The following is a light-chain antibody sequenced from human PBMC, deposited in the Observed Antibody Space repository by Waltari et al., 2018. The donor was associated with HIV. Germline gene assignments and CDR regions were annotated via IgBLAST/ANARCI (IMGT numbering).Light chain of an antibody. J-gene: IGLJ3*02. V-gene: IGLV3-1*01. CDR1: KLGEKY. Sequence: SYEVTQPPSLSVSPGPTASITCSGDKLGEKYACWYQQTPGQSPILVINPDTKRPPGIPERFSASNSGNTATLTITGTQAMDEADYYCQAWDSTTRVFGGGTKLTVL. CDR2: PDT. CDR3: QAWDSTTRV.